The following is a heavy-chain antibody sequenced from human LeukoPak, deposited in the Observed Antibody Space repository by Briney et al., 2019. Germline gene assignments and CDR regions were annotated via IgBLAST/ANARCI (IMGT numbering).Heavy chain of an antibody. CDR3: ARVPNPLTYCGGDCYGLHWFDP. Sequence: SVKVSCKASGYTFTGYYMRWVRQAPGQGLELMGCINPNSGGTNYAQKFQGRVTMTRDTSISTAYMELSRLRSDDTAVYYCARVPNPLTYCGGDCYGLHWFDPWGQGTLVTVSS. D-gene: IGHD2-21*01. V-gene: IGHV1-2*02. CDR1: GYTFTGYY. J-gene: IGHJ5*02. CDR2: INPNSGGT.